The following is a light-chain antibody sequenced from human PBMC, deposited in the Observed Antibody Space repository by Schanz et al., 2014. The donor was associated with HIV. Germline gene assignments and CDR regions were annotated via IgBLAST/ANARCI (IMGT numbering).Light chain of an antibody. CDR1: SSIIGAGFN. Sequence: QSVLTQPPSVSGAPGQRVTISCTGGSSIIGAGFNVHWYQHVPGTAPKLLIYDNTYRPSGIPNRFSGSKSGNTASLTVSGLQAEDEADYYCSSYAGSDKVDVFGGGTKLTVL. V-gene: IGLV1-40*01. CDR3: SSYAGSDKVDV. CDR2: DNT. J-gene: IGLJ2*01.